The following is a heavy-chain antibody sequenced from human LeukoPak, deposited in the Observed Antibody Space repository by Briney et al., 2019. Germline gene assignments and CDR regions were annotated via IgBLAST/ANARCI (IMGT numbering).Heavy chain of an antibody. CDR2: IYDSGST. Sequence: SGSLSLTCAVSGGSTTSSYRWSWVRQPPGKGLEGIGAIYDSGSTNYNPSLKRRLTSSVDKSKNQFSLKLSSVTAADTAVYYCARGCYGEYKLHNYHYGMDVWGQGTTVTVSS. J-gene: IGHJ6*02. D-gene: IGHD4-17*01. CDR1: GGSTTSSYR. V-gene: IGHV4-4*02. CDR3: ARGCYGEYKLHNYHYGMDV.